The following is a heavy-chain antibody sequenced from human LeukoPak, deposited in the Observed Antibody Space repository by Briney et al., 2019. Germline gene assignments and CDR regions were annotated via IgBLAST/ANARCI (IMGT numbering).Heavy chain of an antibody. V-gene: IGHV1-69*08. CDR2: ITPVINTA. J-gene: IGHJ5*02. Sequence: SVKVSCKTSGGTFLSHTFSWVRQAPGQGLEWMGKITPVINTANYAQTFQGRVSIYADKSTTTVYVDLSGLRPDDTAVYYCARVNLRGSNYNWFDPWGQGTRVTVSS. D-gene: IGHD1-26*01. CDR3: ARVNLRGSNYNWFDP. CDR1: GGTFLSHT.